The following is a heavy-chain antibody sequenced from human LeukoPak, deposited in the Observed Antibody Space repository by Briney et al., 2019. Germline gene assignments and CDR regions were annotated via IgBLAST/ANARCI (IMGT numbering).Heavy chain of an antibody. CDR3: AKGFGGRSFKYYFDY. V-gene: IGHV3-30*09. CDR1: GFIFSDYA. J-gene: IGHJ4*02. CDR2: MSYDGRNE. Sequence: GGPLRLSCAASGFIFSDYAMHWVRQSPGKGLEWVAFMSYDGRNEYYADSVKGRFAISRDNYKNTLHLQMNRLRPGDTAVYCCAKGFGGRSFKYYFDYWGQGTLVTVSS. D-gene: IGHD6-19*01.